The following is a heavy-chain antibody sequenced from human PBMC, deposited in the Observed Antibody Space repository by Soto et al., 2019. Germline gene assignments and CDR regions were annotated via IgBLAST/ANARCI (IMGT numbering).Heavy chain of an antibody. D-gene: IGHD3-3*01. Sequence: SETLSLTCAVYGGSFSGYYWSWIRQPPGKGLEWIGEINHSGSTNYNPSLKSRVTISVDTSKDQFSLKLSSVTAADTAVYYCARGFLSIDYWGQGTLVTVPQ. CDR1: GGSFSGYY. CDR2: INHSGST. V-gene: IGHV4-34*01. J-gene: IGHJ4*02. CDR3: ARGFLSIDY.